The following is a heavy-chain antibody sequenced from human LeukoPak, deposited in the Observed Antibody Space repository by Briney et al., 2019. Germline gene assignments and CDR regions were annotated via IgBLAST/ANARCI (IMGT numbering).Heavy chain of an antibody. CDR1: GFTFSSYE. CDR2: ISSSGNTI. CDR3: ARNVYNFDY. J-gene: IGHJ4*02. V-gene: IGHV3-48*03. Sequence: GGSLRLSCAASGFTFSSYEMNWVRQAPGKGLEWVSYISSSGNTIYYADSVQGRFTISRDNAQNSLYLQMSSLRAEDTAVYYCARNVYNFDYWGQGTLVTVSS. D-gene: IGHD3-10*02.